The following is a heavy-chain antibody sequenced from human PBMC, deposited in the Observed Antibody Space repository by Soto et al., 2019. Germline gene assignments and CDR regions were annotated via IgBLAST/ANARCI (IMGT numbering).Heavy chain of an antibody. CDR2: IFSNDEK. D-gene: IGHD4-17*01. CDR3: ARTLGWVTTVTSWFDP. J-gene: IGHJ5*01. V-gene: IGHV2-26*01. Sequence: QVTLKESGPVLVKPTETLTLTCTVSGFSLSNARMGVSWIRQPPGKALEWLAHIFSNDEKSYSTSLKRRLTSTKDTYKSPVVPTMLNLVPVDKATYYCARTLGWVTTVTSWFDPRGQGPEVSVSS. CDR1: GFSLSNARMG.